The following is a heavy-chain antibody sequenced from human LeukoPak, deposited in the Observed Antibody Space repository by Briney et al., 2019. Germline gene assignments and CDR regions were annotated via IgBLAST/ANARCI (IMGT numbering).Heavy chain of an antibody. J-gene: IGHJ4*02. CDR3: ARRVGAITEFDY. Sequence: GGSLRLSCAASGFTFSSYWMGWVRQGPGKGLEWVANIKQDGSEKYYVYSVKGRFTISRDNAKNSLYLQMNSLRAEDTAVYYCARRVGAITEFDYWGQGTLVTVSS. CDR2: IKQDGSEK. CDR1: GFTFSSYW. V-gene: IGHV3-7*01. D-gene: IGHD1-26*01.